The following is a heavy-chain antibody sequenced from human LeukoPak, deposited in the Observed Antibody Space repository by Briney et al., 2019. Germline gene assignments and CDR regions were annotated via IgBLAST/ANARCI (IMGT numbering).Heavy chain of an antibody. Sequence: SETLSLTCGVSDYSITAGYYWGWIRQPPGQGLEWIGSLFHSGATYFTPSLKSRVAMSVDTSRNQFSLSLHSVTAADAAIYYCVRESGNGGHPLFDHWGQGTPVTVSS. CDR2: LFHSGAT. D-gene: IGHD4-23*01. V-gene: IGHV4-38-2*02. J-gene: IGHJ4*02. CDR1: DYSITAGYY. CDR3: VRESGNGGHPLFDH.